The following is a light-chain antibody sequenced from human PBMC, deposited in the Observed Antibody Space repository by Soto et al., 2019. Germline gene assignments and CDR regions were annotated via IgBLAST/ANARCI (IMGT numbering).Light chain of an antibody. J-gene: IGLJ2*01. CDR3: GTWDSSLSAVV. Sequence: QSVLTQPPSVSAAPGQTVTISCSGSSSNIGSNFGSWYQQLPGTAPKLLIYDNDKRPSGIPDRFSGSKSGTSATLGITGLQTGDEDDYYCGTWDSSLSAVVFGGGTKLTVL. V-gene: IGLV1-51*01. CDR2: DND. CDR1: SSNIGSNF.